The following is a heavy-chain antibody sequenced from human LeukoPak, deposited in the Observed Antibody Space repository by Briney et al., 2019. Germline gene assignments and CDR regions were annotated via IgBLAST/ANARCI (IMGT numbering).Heavy chain of an antibody. D-gene: IGHD5-12*01. Sequence: SVKVSCKASGGTFSSYAISWVRQAPGQGLEWMGGIIPIFGTANYAQKFQGRVTITADESTSTAYMELSSLRSEDTAVYYCASTYLRKYSGYERGAFAIWGQGTMVTVSS. J-gene: IGHJ3*02. CDR3: ASTYLRKYSGYERGAFAI. CDR1: GGTFSSYA. CDR2: IIPIFGTA. V-gene: IGHV1-69*13.